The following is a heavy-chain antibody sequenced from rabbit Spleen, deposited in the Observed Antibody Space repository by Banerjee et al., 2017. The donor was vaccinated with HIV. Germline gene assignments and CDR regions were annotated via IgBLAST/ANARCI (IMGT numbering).Heavy chain of an antibody. V-gene: IGHV1S40*01. J-gene: IGHJ4*01. CDR3: ARDDGTTNYRFRL. CDR2: IHAGSSGSA. D-gene: IGHD1-1*01. CDR1: GFSFSSSNY. Sequence: QSLEESGGDLVKPGASLTLTCTASGFSFSSSNYMCWVRQAPGKGLEWVACIHAGSSGSAYYASWAKGRFTISKTSSTTVTLQMTSLTAADTATYFCARDDGTTNYRFRLWGPGPLVTVS.